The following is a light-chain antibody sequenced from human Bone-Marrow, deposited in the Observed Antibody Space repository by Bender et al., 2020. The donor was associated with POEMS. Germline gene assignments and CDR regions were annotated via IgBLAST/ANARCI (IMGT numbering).Light chain of an antibody. CDR2: EVT. Sequence: QSALTQPRSVSGSPGQSVAISCTGTSSDVGAYDYVAWYQQHPGKAPKLMIYEVTKRPSGVSNRFYGSKSGNTASLTISGLQAGDEADYYCCSYAGSRTWVFGGGTKLTVL. CDR1: SSDVGAYDY. V-gene: IGLV2-11*01. CDR3: CSYAGSRTWV. J-gene: IGLJ3*02.